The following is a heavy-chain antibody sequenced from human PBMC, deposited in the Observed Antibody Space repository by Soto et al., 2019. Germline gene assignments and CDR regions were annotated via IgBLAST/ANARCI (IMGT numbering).Heavy chain of an antibody. CDR3: AAGYSTGRNAFDI. D-gene: IGHD2-8*02. V-gene: IGHV5-51*03. Sequence: GESLKISCKGSGYTFAKYGIGWVRQMPGKGLEWMGMIFPDASDTKDGPSLKGQITMSVEKSDNSAYLQWNSLKASDTAMYYCAAGYSTGRNAFDIWGQGTMVTVSS. J-gene: IGHJ3*02. CDR1: GYTFAKYG. CDR2: IFPDASDT.